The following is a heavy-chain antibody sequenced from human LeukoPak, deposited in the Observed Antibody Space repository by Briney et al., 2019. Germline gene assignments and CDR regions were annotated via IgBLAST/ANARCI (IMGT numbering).Heavy chain of an antibody. Sequence: GGSLRLSCAASVFTFSDYYMSWIRQAPGKGLEWVSYISSSGSTIYYADSGRGRFTISRDNAKNSLYLQMNSLRAEDTAVYYCARALGYSYEIGFDYGGQGTLVTVSS. CDR3: ARALGYSYEIGFDY. V-gene: IGHV3-11*01. D-gene: IGHD5-18*01. CDR2: ISSSGSTI. J-gene: IGHJ4*02. CDR1: VFTFSDYY.